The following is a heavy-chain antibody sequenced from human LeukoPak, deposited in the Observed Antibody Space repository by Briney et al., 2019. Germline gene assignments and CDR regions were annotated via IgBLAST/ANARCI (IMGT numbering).Heavy chain of an antibody. V-gene: IGHV1-69*13. D-gene: IGHD7-27*01. CDR1: GYTFTGYY. CDR3: ARGRPEFMRPNWGSGTGGDYYYYYMDV. J-gene: IGHJ6*03. Sequence: GASVKVSCKASGYTFTGYYMHWVRQAPGQGLEWMGGIIPIFGTANYAQKFQGRVTITADESTSTAYMELSSLRSEDTAVYYCARGRPEFMRPNWGSGTGGDYYYYYMDVWGKGTTVTVSS. CDR2: IIPIFGTA.